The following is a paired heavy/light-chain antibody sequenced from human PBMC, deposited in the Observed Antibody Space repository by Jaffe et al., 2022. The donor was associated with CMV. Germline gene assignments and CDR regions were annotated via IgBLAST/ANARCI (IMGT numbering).Light chain of an antibody. Sequence: DIQMTQSPSSLSASVGDRVTITCRASQSIGSYLNWYQQKSGKAPNLLIYAASSLQSGVPSRFSGSGSGTDFTLTISSLQPEDFATYYCQQSYTTPRTFGQGTKVEIQ. CDR1: QSIGSY. J-gene: IGKJ1*01. CDR3: QQSYTTPRT. V-gene: IGKV1-39*01. CDR2: AAS.
Heavy chain of an antibody. Sequence: QVQLQESGPGLVQPSETLSLTCSVSGGSITSYYWSWIRQPPGKGLEWIGYIYYSGSTNYNPSLKSRVTILVDTSENQFSLHLNSVTAADTAVYYCARDQGGSFDYYYYMDVWGKGTTVTVSS. CDR3: ARDQGGSFDYYYYMDV. J-gene: IGHJ6*03. V-gene: IGHV4-59*01. CDR1: GGSITSYY. D-gene: IGHD6-13*01. CDR2: IYYSGST.